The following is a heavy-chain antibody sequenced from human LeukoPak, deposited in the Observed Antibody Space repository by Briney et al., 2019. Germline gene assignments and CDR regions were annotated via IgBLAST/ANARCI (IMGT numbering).Heavy chain of an antibody. D-gene: IGHD6-19*01. CDR3: TTDGLWWLVAGEVFFDY. CDR2: IKSKTDGGTT. CDR1: GFTFSSYE. Sequence: GGSLRLSCAASGFTFSSYEMNWVRQAPGEGLEWVGRIKSKTDGGTTDYAAPVKGRFTISRDDSKNTLYLQMNSLKTEDTAVYYCTTDGLWWLVAGEVFFDYWGQGTLVTVSS. V-gene: IGHV3-15*01. J-gene: IGHJ4*02.